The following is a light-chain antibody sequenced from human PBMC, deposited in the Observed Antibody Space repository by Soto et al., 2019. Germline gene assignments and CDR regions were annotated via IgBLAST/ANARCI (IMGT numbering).Light chain of an antibody. CDR2: WAS. CDR3: HQYYSPPYT. Sequence: DIVMTQSPDSLAVSLGERATINCKSSQRVLYSSNNKNYLAWYQQKPGQPPKLLIYWASTRESGVPDRFSGSGSGTDFTLPISSLQAEDVAVYYCHQYYSPPYTFGQGTKLEI. J-gene: IGKJ2*01. CDR1: QRVLYSSNNKNY. V-gene: IGKV4-1*01.